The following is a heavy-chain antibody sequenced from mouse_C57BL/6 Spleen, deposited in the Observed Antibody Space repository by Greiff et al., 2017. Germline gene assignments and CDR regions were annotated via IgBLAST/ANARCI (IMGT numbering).Heavy chain of an antibody. D-gene: IGHD1-1*01. J-gene: IGHJ3*01. Sequence: VQLQQSGAELVRPGTSVKVSCKASGYAFTNYLIEWVKQRPGQGLEWIGVINPGSGGTNYNEKFKGKATLTADKSSSTAYMQLSSLTSEDSAVYFGARSLITTVVPSWFAYWGQGTLVTVSA. CDR3: ARSLITTVVPSWFAY. CDR2: INPGSGGT. V-gene: IGHV1-54*01. CDR1: GYAFTNYL.